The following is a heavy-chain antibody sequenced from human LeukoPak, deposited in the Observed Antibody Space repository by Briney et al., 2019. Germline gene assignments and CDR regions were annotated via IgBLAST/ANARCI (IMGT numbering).Heavy chain of an antibody. V-gene: IGHV1-2*02. CDR1: GYTFTDYY. Sequence: VASVKVSCKASGYTFTDYYMHWVRQAPGQGFEWMGWINPNDGDTNYAQKIQGRVTMTRDTSISTAHMEVSRLRSDDTAVYYCARANFLYCSSTTCLFDYWGQGTLVTVSS. J-gene: IGHJ4*02. D-gene: IGHD2-2*01. CDR2: INPNDGDT. CDR3: ARANFLYCSSTTCLFDY.